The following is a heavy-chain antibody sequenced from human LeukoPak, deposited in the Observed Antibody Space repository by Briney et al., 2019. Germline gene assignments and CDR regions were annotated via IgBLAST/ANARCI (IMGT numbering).Heavy chain of an antibody. CDR1: GFTVSSNY. D-gene: IGHD2-2*01. CDR3: AKGSHCSSTSCYFDY. Sequence: GGSLRLSCAASGFTVSSNYMSWVRQAPGKGLEWVSTISGSGGSTFYADSVKGRFTISRDTSKNTLYLQMNSLRAEDTAVYYCAKGSHCSSTSCYFDYWGQGTLVTVSS. J-gene: IGHJ4*02. CDR2: ISGSGGST. V-gene: IGHV3-23*01.